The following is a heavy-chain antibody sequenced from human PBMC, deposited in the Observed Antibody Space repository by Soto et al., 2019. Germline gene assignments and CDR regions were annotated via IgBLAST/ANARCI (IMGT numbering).Heavy chain of an antibody. Sequence: ASVKVSCKASGYTFTSYGISWVRQAPGQGLEWMGWISAYNGNTNYAQKLQGRVTMTTDTSTSTAYMELRSLRSDDTAVYYCARVGQDIVVVPAAMFGELIDYYYYGMDVWGQGTTVTVSS. J-gene: IGHJ6*02. CDR2: ISAYNGNT. CDR1: GYTFTSYG. D-gene: IGHD2-2*01. V-gene: IGHV1-18*01. CDR3: ARVGQDIVVVPAAMFGELIDYYYYGMDV.